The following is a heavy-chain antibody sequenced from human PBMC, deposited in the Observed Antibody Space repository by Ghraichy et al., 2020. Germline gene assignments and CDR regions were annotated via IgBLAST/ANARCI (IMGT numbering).Heavy chain of an antibody. J-gene: IGHJ4*02. CDR3: ARDGAWVQLWSVFDS. D-gene: IGHD1-1*01. Sequence: GALRLSCAASGFKFDSYSFHWVRQAPGKGLEWVAVISDEGRNKYYAESVKGRFTVSRDNSKNTVFLQMNSLTFDDTAVYYCARDGAWVQLWSVFDSWGQGALVTVSS. CDR1: GFKFDSYS. V-gene: IGHV3-30*03. CDR2: ISDEGRNK.